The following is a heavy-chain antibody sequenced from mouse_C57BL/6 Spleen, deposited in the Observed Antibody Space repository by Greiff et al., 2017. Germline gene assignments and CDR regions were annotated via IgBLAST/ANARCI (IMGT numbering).Heavy chain of an antibody. D-gene: IGHD1-1*01. Sequence: VQLQQPGAELVRPGASVTLSCKASGYTFTDYEMHWMKQTPVHGLEWIGAIDPETGGTAYNQKFKGKDILTADKSSSTAYMELRSLTSEDSAVYYCTRRGTQYGSSYDWYFDVWGTGTTVTVSS. CDR1: GYTFTDYE. V-gene: IGHV1-15*01. CDR2: IDPETGGT. J-gene: IGHJ1*03. CDR3: TRRGTQYGSSYDWYFDV.